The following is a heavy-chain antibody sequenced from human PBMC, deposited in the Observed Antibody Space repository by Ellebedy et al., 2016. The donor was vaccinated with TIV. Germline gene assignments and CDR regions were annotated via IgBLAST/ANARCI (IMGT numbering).Heavy chain of an antibody. V-gene: IGHV3-23*01. D-gene: IGHD4-17*01. J-gene: IGHJ6*02. CDR2: ISESGYNA. CDR3: AKGLYYGDYDYFYGMHV. Sequence: GESLKISCEASGFIFSSSAMSWVRQAPEKGLEWVSAISESGYNAYYADSVKGRFTISRDNSKNTLYLQMNSLRAEDTALYYCAKGLYYGDYDYFYGMHVWGQGTTVTVSS. CDR1: GFIFSSSA.